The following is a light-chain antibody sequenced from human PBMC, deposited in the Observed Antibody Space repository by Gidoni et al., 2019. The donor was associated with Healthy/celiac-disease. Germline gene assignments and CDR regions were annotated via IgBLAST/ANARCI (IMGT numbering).Light chain of an antibody. CDR3: CSYAGSSYV. CDR1: SSDVGSYNR. J-gene: IGLJ1*01. V-gene: IGLV2-23*01. CDR2: EGS. Sequence: QSALTQPASVSGSPGQSITIPCTGTSSDVGSYNRFSWYQQHPGKAPKLMIYEGSKRPSGVSNRFSGSKSGNTASLTISGLQAEDEADYYCCSYAGSSYVFGTGTKVTVL.